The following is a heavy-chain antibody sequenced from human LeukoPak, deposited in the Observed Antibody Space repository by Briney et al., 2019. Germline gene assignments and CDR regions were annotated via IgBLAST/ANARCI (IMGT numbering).Heavy chain of an antibody. J-gene: IGHJ4*02. V-gene: IGHV1-8*03. CDR1: GYTFTSYD. Sequence: ASVKVSCKASGYTFTSYDINWVRQATGQGLEWMGWMNPNSGNTGYPQKFQGRVTITRNTSISTAYMELSSLRSEDTAVYYCARVRRDSSKRLHLRLDYWGQGTLVTVSS. D-gene: IGHD3-22*01. CDR2: MNPNSGNT. CDR3: ARVRRDSSKRLHLRLDY.